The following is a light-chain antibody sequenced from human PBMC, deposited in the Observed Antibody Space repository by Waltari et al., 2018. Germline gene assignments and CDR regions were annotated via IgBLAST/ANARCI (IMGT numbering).Light chain of an antibody. V-gene: IGKV3-20*01. CDR1: QSVSSSY. J-gene: IGKJ2*01. CDR3: QQYGSSQYT. CDR2: GAS. Sequence: DIVLTQSPVTLSLSPGERASLSCRASQSVSSSYLAWYQPKPGQAPRLLIYGASSRATGIPDRFSGSGSGTDFTLTISRLEPEDFAVYYCQQYGSSQYTFGQGTKLEIK.